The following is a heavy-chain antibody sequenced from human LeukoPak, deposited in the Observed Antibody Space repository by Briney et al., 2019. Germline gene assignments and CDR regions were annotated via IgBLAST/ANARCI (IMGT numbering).Heavy chain of an antibody. D-gene: IGHD3-22*01. Sequence: ASVKVSCKASGYTFTSYDINWVRQATGQGLEWMGWMNPNSGNTGYSQKFQGRVTMTRNTSISTAHMELSSLRSEDTAVYYCARANYYDSSGYYDYWGQGTLVTVSS. CDR2: MNPNSGNT. J-gene: IGHJ4*02. CDR1: GYTFTSYD. V-gene: IGHV1-8*01. CDR3: ARANYYDSSGYYDY.